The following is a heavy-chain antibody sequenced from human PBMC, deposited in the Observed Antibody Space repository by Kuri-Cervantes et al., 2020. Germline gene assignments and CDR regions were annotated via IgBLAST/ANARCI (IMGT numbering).Heavy chain of an antibody. V-gene: IGHV3-23*01. Sequence: GESLKISCAASGFTFSSYAMSWVRQAPGKGLEWVSAISGSGGSTYYADSVKGRFTISRDNAKNTVFLQMNGLRVEDAGVYYCVILPPGDWGQGTQVTVSS. CDR2: ISGSGGST. CDR3: VILPPGD. D-gene: IGHD2/OR15-2a*01. J-gene: IGHJ4*02. CDR1: GFTFSSYA.